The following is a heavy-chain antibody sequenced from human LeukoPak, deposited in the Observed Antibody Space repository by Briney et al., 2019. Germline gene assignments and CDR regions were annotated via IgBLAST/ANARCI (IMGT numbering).Heavy chain of an antibody. V-gene: IGHV4-30-4*08. J-gene: IGHJ4*02. CDR1: GGSISSGDYY. D-gene: IGHD4-17*01. Sequence: SQTLSLTCTVSGGSISSGDYYWSWIRQPPGKGLEWIGYIYYSGSTYYNLSLKSRVTISVDTSKNQFSLKLSSVTAADTAVYYCARDAHDYGYYFDYWGQGTLVTVSS. CDR3: ARDAHDYGYYFDY. CDR2: IYYSGST.